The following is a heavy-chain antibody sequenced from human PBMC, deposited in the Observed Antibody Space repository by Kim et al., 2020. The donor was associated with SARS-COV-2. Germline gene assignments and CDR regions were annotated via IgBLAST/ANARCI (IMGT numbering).Heavy chain of an antibody. Sequence: ASVKVSCKVSGYTLTELSMHWVRQAPGKGLEWMGGFDPEDGETIYAQKFQGRVTMTEDTPTDTAYMELSSLRSEDTAVYYCATVRDYYYDSSGYYWGQGTLVTVSS. J-gene: IGHJ4*02. CDR3: ATVRDYYYDSSGYY. D-gene: IGHD3-22*01. CDR2: FDPEDGET. CDR1: GYTLTELS. V-gene: IGHV1-24*01.